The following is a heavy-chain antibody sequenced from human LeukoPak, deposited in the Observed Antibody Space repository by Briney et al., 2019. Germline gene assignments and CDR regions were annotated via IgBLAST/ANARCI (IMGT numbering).Heavy chain of an antibody. CDR1: GFTFSNYD. CDR3: AKDREGTTFDN. J-gene: IGHJ4*02. D-gene: IGHD1-7*01. V-gene: IGHV3-30*18. CDR2: ISYDGSNK. Sequence: GGSLRLSCAASGFTFSNYDMHWVRQAPGKGLEWVAVISYDGSNKYYADSVKGRFIISRDNSKNTVYLQMNSLRAEDTAVYYCAKDREGTTFDNWGQGTMVTGSS.